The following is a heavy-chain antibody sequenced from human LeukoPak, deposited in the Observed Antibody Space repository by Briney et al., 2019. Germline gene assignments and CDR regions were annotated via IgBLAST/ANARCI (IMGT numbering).Heavy chain of an antibody. CDR1: GYTFTSYS. Sequence: GASVKVSCKAFGYTFTSYSISWVRQAPGQGLEWVGWINPNSGGTNYAQKFQGRVTMTRDTSISTAYMELSRLRSDDTAVYYCARDARSGPYYDFWSGYTAVDYWGQGTLVTVSS. CDR3: ARDARSGPYYDFWSGYTAVDY. D-gene: IGHD3-3*01. J-gene: IGHJ4*02. V-gene: IGHV1-2*02. CDR2: INPNSGGT.